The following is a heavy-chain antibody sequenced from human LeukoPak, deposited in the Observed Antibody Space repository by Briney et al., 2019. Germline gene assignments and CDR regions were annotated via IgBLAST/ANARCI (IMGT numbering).Heavy chain of an antibody. Sequence: PSETLSLTCAVYGGSFSGYYWSWIRQPPGKGLEWIGEINHSGSTNYNPSLKSRVTISVDTSKNQFSLKLSSVTAADTAVYYCARGVIRYDYVWGSYRSTSDAFDIWGQGTMVTVSS. CDR1: GGSFSGYY. CDR2: INHSGST. CDR3: ARGVIRYDYVWGSYRSTSDAFDI. D-gene: IGHD3-16*02. V-gene: IGHV4-34*01. J-gene: IGHJ3*02.